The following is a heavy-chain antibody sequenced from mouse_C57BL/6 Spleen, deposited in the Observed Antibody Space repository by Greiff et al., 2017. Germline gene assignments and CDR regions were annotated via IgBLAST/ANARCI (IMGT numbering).Heavy chain of an antibody. CDR2: IRSKSSNYAT. D-gene: IGHD1-1*01. V-gene: IGHV10-3*01. CDR1: GFTFNTYA. Sequence: EVKVIESGGGLVQPKGSLKLSCAASGFTFNTYAMHWVRQAPGKGLEWVARIRSKSSNYATYYADSVKDRFTISRDDSQSMLYLQMNNLKTEDTAMYYCVRDGYYYGSSLYAMDYWGQGTSVTVSS. CDR3: VRDGYYYGSSLYAMDY. J-gene: IGHJ4*01.